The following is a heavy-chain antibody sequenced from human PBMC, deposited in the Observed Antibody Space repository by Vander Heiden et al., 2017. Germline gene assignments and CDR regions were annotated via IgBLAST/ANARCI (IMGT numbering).Heavy chain of an antibody. CDR3: ASLYYYDNSGYYDQSYGMDV. V-gene: IGHV4-39*01. CDR1: GGSISSSSYY. J-gene: IGHJ6*01. CDR2: IYYSGST. Sequence: QLQLQESGPGLVKPSETLSLTCTVSGGSISSSSYYWGWIRQPPGKGLEWIGSIYYSGSTYYNPSLKRRVTIAVDTSKNQFSLKRSSVTAADTPLYYCASLYYYDNSGYYDQSYGMDVWGQGPTVTVSS. D-gene: IGHD3-22*01.